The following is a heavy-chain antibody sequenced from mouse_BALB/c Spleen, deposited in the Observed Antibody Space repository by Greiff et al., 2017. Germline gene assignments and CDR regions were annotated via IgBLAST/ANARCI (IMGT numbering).Heavy chain of an antibody. CDR1: GFTFSSYT. D-gene: IGHD2-3*01. J-gene: IGHJ1*01. CDR2: ISNGGGST. Sequence: EVQLVESGGGLVQPGGSLKLSCAASGFTFSSYTMSWVRQTPEKRLEWVAYISNGGGSTYYPDTVKGRFTISRDNAKNTLYLQMSSLKSEDTAMYYCARRGDGYYVWYFDVWGAGTTVTVSS. V-gene: IGHV5-12-2*01. CDR3: ARRGDGYYVWYFDV.